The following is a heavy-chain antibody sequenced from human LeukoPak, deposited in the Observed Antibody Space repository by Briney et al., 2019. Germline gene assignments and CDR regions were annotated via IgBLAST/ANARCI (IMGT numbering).Heavy chain of an antibody. CDR3: ARVGYSSSWYNFDY. CDR2: IYSDGSST. V-gene: IGHV3-74*01. J-gene: IGHJ4*02. Sequence: GGSLRLSCAASGFTFSSYWMHWVRQAPGKGLVWVSRIYSDGSSTSYADSVKGRFTISRDNAKNTLYLQMNSLRAEDTAVYYCARVGYSSSWYNFDYWGQGTLVTVS. D-gene: IGHD6-13*01. CDR1: GFTFSSYW.